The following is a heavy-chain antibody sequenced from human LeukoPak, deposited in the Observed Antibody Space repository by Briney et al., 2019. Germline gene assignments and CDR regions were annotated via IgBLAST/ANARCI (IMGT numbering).Heavy chain of an antibody. CDR3: ARDAVNTGRGWFDP. V-gene: IGHV3-21*01. CDR1: GLSVSSNF. D-gene: IGHD3-22*01. Sequence: GGSLRLSCAATGLSVSSNFMSWVRQAPGKGLECVASITSGGRYINYADSVKGRLTVSRDNADTSLFLQMSSLRAEDTAIYYCARDAVNTGRGWFDPWGQGTLVTVSS. J-gene: IGHJ5*02. CDR2: ITSGGRYI.